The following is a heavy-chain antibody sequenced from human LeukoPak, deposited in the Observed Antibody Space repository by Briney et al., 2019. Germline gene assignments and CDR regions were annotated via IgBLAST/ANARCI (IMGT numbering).Heavy chain of an antibody. V-gene: IGHV4-59*01. D-gene: IGHD3-22*01. CDR1: GGSISSYY. CDR3: ARERGHYDSSGYLSWSVGMDV. Sequence: SETLSLTCTVSGGSISSYYWSWIRQPPGKGLEWIGYIYYSGSTNYNPSLKSRVTISVDTSKNQFSLKLSSVTAADTAVYYCARERGHYDSSGYLSWSVGMDVWGQGTTVTVSS. CDR2: IYYSGST. J-gene: IGHJ6*02.